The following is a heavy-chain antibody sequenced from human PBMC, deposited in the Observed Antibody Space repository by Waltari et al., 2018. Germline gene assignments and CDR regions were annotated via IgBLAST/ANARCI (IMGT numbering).Heavy chain of an antibody. CDR3: ARTGDYYDSSGYPPGVYYFDY. D-gene: IGHD3-22*01. Sequence: QVQLQQWGAGLLKPSETLSLTCAVYGWSFSGYYWSWIRQPPGQGLEWIGEINHSGSTNYNPSLKSRVTISVDSSKNQFSLKLSSVTAADTAVYYCARTGDYYDSSGYPPGVYYFDYWGQGTLVTVSS. CDR1: GWSFSGYY. V-gene: IGHV4-34*01. J-gene: IGHJ4*02. CDR2: INHSGST.